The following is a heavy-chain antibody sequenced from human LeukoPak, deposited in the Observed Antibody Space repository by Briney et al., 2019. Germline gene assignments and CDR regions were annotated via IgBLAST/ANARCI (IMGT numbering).Heavy chain of an antibody. CDR3: ARNDYFGINNGMDV. J-gene: IGHJ6*02. Sequence: PSETLSLTCAVSGGSFGDFYWSWIRQPPGKGLEWIGEINHSGYTNYYPSLKSRVTISVDTSKNQFSLRLSSVTAADTAVYYCARNDYFGINNGMDVWGQGTTITVS. CDR2: INHSGYT. CDR1: GGSFGDFY. D-gene: IGHD2/OR15-2a*01. V-gene: IGHV4-34*01.